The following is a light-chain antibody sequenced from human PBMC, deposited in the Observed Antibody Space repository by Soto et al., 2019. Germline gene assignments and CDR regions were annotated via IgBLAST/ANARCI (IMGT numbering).Light chain of an antibody. Sequence: QSALTQPPSVSAAPGQKVTISCSGSSSNIGNNYVSWYQQLQGTDPNLLIFDNNNRPSSIPDRCSGAKSGTSATLGITGLQNGDEADYYCGTWDSSMSAVVFGGGTKLTVL. V-gene: IGLV1-51*01. CDR2: DNN. J-gene: IGLJ2*01. CDR1: SSNIGNNY. CDR3: GTWDSSMSAVV.